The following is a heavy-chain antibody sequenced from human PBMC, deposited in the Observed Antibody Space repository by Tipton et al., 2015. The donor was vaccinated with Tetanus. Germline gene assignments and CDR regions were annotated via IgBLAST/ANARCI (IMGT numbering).Heavy chain of an antibody. V-gene: IGHV3-7*01. J-gene: IGHJ4*02. CDR2: IKQDGRET. D-gene: IGHD1-14*01. CDR1: GFTFSDHW. CDR3: ASETARGGFDS. Sequence: SLRLSCSTTGFTFSDHWMNWVRQAPGKGLEWVANIKQDGRETDYVDSVKGRFTISRDNSKNSVFLQMTGLTVEDTAVYFYASETARGGFDSWVQGALVTVS.